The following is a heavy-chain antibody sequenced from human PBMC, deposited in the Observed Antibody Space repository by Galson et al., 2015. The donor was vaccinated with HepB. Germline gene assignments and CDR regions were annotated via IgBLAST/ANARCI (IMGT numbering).Heavy chain of an antibody. CDR1: GYTFTSYA. CDR2: INTNTGNP. V-gene: IGHV7-4-1*02. CDR3: AALGGYCSSTSCSGRWFYYYYGMDV. D-gene: IGHD2-2*01. Sequence: QSGAEVKKPGASVKASCKASGYTFTSYAMNWVRQAPGQGLEWMGWINTNTGNPTYAQGFTGRFVFSLDTSVSTAYLQISSLKAEDTAVYYCAALGGYCSSTSCSGRWFYYYYGMDVWGQGTTVTVSS. J-gene: IGHJ6*02.